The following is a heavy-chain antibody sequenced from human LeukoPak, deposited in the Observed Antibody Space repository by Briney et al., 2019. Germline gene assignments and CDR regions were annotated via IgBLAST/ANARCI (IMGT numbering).Heavy chain of an antibody. CDR2: IYSGGST. J-gene: IGHJ4*02. Sequence: GGSLRLSCAASGFTVSSNYMSWVRQAPGKGLEWVSVIYSGGSTYCADSVKGRFTISRDNSKNTLYLQMNSLRAEDTAVYYCARDPQGLRSSGYSPRYFDYWGQGTLVTVSS. D-gene: IGHD3-22*01. V-gene: IGHV3-53*01. CDR3: ARDPQGLRSSGYSPRYFDY. CDR1: GFTVSSNY.